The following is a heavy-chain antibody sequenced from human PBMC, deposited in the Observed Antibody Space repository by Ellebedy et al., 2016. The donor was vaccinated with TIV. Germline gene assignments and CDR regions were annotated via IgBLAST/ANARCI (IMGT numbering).Heavy chain of an antibody. V-gene: IGHV3-7*04. Sequence: PGGSLRLSCAASGFTFSSYCMSWVRQAPGKGLEWVANIKQDGSEKYYVDSVKGRFTISRDNAKNSLYLQMNSLRAEDTAVYYCARSDYGDYVDHWYFDLWGRGTLVTVSS. D-gene: IGHD4-17*01. J-gene: IGHJ2*01. CDR2: IKQDGSEK. CDR1: GFTFSSYC. CDR3: ARSDYGDYVDHWYFDL.